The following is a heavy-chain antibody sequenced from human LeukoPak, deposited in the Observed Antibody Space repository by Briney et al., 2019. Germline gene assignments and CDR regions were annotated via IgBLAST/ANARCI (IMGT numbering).Heavy chain of an antibody. CDR3: AKSGRGSGSYYNAYYFDY. CDR2: ISGCGGST. Sequence: GGSVRLLCAAWGFTLSSYAVICPPQAPGKAVVWVSAISGCGGSTYYADPEKGRFTISRDNYKNTLYPQMNSLRAEDTAVYYCAKSGRGSGSYYNAYYFDYWGQGTLVTVSS. D-gene: IGHD3-10*01. J-gene: IGHJ4*02. CDR1: GFTLSSYA. V-gene: IGHV3-23*01.